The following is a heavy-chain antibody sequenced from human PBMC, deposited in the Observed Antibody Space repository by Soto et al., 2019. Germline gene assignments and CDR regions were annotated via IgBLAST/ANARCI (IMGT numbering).Heavy chain of an antibody. Sequence: ASVKVSCKASGDTFTSYYMHWVRQAPGQGLEWMGIINPSGGSTSYAQKFQGRVTMTRDTSTSTVYMELSSLRSEDTAVYYCARNSLLTWNFLVGRHNWFDPWGQGTLVTVSS. CDR3: ARNSLLTWNFLVGRHNWFDP. CDR1: GDTFTSYY. D-gene: IGHD1-7*01. J-gene: IGHJ5*02. V-gene: IGHV1-46*01. CDR2: INPSGGST.